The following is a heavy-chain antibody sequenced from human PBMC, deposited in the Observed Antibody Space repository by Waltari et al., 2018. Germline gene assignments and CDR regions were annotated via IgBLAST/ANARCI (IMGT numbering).Heavy chain of an antibody. J-gene: IGHJ4*02. V-gene: IGHV4-38-2*01. CDR1: GYSISSGYY. D-gene: IGHD5-12*01. CDR3: ARQGIVATIDLPYYFDY. CDR2: IYHSGST. Sequence: QVQLQESGPGLVKPSETLSLTCAVSGYSISSGYYWGWIRQPPGKGLEWIGSIYHSGSTYYNPSLKSRVTISVDTSKNQFSLKLSSVTAADTAVYYCARQGIVATIDLPYYFDYWGQGTLVTVSS.